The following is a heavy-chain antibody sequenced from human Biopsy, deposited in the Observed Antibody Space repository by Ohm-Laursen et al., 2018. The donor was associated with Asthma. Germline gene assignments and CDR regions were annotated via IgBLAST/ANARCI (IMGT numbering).Heavy chain of an antibody. CDR2: IIPMFGTT. CDR3: ASPTYCSGSSCINNYYYALDV. J-gene: IGHJ6*02. CDR1: GGTFSNYA. V-gene: IGHV1-69*01. Sequence: SSVKVSCKASGGTFSNYAISWVRQAPGQGLEWMGGIIPMFGTTNYAQKFQGRVTTTADESTSTAYMELSSLRSDDTAVYYCASPTYCSGSSCINNYYYALDVWGQGTTVTVPS. D-gene: IGHD2-15*01.